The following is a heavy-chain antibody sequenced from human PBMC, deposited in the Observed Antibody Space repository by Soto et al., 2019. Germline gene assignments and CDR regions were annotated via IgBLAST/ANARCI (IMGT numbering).Heavy chain of an antibody. CDR3: AKGLGYCTSTSCSVDY. D-gene: IGHD2-2*01. CDR1: GFTFSNYG. J-gene: IGHJ4*02. CDR2: ISYDGSNK. V-gene: IGHV3-30*18. Sequence: VGSLRLSCAASGFTFSNYGMHWVRQAPGKGLEWVAVISYDGSNKYYADSVKGRFTISRDNSKNTLYVQMNSLRAEDTAVYYCAKGLGYCTSTSCSVDYWGQGTLVTVS.